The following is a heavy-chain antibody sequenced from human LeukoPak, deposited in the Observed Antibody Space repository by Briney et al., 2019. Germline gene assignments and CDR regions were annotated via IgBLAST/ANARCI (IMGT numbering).Heavy chain of an antibody. CDR3: TSVYYDFWSGYSNWVDP. CDR1: GYTFTGYY. Sequence: GASVKVSCKASGYTFTGYYINWVRQAPGQGLEWMGWINPNSGSTNYAQKFQGRVTMTRNTSISTAYMELSRLRSDDTAVYRCTSVYYDFWSGYSNWVDPWGQGTLVTVSS. J-gene: IGHJ5*02. D-gene: IGHD3-3*01. V-gene: IGHV1-2*02. CDR2: INPNSGST.